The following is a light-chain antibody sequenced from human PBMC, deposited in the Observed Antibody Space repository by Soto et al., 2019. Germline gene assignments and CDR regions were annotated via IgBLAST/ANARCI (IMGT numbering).Light chain of an antibody. V-gene: IGLV1-47*02. CDR1: DSNIDTNY. CDR3: AAWDDTLSGPV. Sequence: QSVLTQPPSAAGTPGQRVTISCSGSDSNIDTNYVYWYQQLPGTAPKLLIYSNNQRPSGVPDRFSGSKSGTSASLAISGLRSEDEADYYCAAWDDTLSGPVFGGGTKVTVL. CDR2: SNN. J-gene: IGLJ3*02.